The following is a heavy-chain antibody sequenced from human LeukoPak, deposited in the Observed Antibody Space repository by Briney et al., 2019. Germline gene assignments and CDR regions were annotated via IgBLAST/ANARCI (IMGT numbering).Heavy chain of an antibody. CDR2: ISGDGGGYT. J-gene: IGHJ4*02. Sequence: GGSLRLSCTASGFTFTDYAMSWVRQAPGEGLEWVSAISGDGGGYTYYADPAKGRFTISRVNSKNTLYLEMNSLRAEDTAVYYCAKDLTSGSGSYDYWGQGTLVTVSS. D-gene: IGHD3-10*01. CDR3: AKDLTSGSGSYDY. V-gene: IGHV3-23*01. CDR1: GFTFTDYA.